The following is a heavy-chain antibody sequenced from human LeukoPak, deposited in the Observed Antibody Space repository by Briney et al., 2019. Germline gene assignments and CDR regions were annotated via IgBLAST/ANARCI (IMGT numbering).Heavy chain of an antibody. V-gene: IGHV3-21*01. CDR2: ISSSSSYI. J-gene: IGHJ4*02. D-gene: IGHD6-19*01. CDR1: GFTFSGYS. Sequence: PGGSLRLSCAASGFTFSGYSMNWVHQAPGKGLEWVSSISSSSSYIYYADSVKGRFTISRDNAKNSLYLQMNSLRAEDTAVYYCASISSGWYSAGWGQGTLVTISS. CDR3: ASISSGWYSAG.